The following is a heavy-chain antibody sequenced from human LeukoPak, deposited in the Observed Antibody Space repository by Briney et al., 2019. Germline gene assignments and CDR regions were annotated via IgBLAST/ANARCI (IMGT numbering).Heavy chain of an antibody. Sequence: QAGGSLRLSCTVSGFTVSSNSMGWVRQAPGKGLEWVSFIYSDNTHYSDSVKGRFTISRDNSKNTLYLQMNSLRVEDTALYYCAKNRRVGATSDAFDIWGQGTMVTVSS. CDR1: GFTVSSNS. V-gene: IGHV3-53*01. J-gene: IGHJ3*02. D-gene: IGHD1-26*01. CDR2: IYSDNT. CDR3: AKNRRVGATSDAFDI.